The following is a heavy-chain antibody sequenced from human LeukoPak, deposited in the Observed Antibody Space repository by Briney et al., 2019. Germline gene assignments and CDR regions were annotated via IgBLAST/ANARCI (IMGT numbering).Heavy chain of an antibody. J-gene: IGHJ3*02. Sequence: GGSLRLSCAASGFTVSSNYMSWVRQAPGKGLEWVSVIYSGGSTYYADSVKGRFTISRDDSKNTVYLQLNSLRGEDTAIYYCARSRYLDWGGAFDMWGQGTMVTVSS. CDR2: IYSGGST. D-gene: IGHD3-9*01. CDR1: GFTVSSNY. V-gene: IGHV3-53*01. CDR3: ARSRYLDWGGAFDM.